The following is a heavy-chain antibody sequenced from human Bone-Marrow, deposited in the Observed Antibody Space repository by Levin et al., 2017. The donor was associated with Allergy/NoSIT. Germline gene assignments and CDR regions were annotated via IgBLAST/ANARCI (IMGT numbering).Heavy chain of an antibody. V-gene: IGHV3-30-3*01. CDR2: ISYDGSTK. CDR1: GFTFSSYA. Sequence: SCAASGFTFSSYAMHWVRQAPGKGLEWVAVISYDGSTKYYADSVKGRFTISRDNSKNTLYLQMSSLRAEDTAVYYCARVRGEAVAGDFDYWGQGTLVTVAS. CDR3: ARVRGEAVAGDFDY. D-gene: IGHD6-19*01. J-gene: IGHJ4*02.